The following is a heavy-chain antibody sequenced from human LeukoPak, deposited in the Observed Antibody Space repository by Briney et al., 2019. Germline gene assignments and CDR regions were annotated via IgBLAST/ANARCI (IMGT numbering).Heavy chain of an antibody. CDR1: GFTFDDYA. J-gene: IGHJ4*02. CDR2: ISWNSGSI. V-gene: IGHV3-9*01. Sequence: PGGSLRLSCAASGFTFDDYAMHWVRQAPGKGLEWVSGISWNSGSIGYADSVKGRFTISRDNAKNSLYLQMNSLRAEDTALCYCAKGSYYDILTGYYEFDYWGQGTLVTVSS. D-gene: IGHD3-9*01. CDR3: AKGSYYDILTGYYEFDY.